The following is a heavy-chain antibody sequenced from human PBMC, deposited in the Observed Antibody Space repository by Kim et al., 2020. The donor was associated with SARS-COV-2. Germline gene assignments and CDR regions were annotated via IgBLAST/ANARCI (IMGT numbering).Heavy chain of an antibody. D-gene: IGHD3-16*02. CDR1: GGSISSYY. J-gene: IGHJ6*02. V-gene: IGHV4-59*12. CDR2: IYYSGST. CDR3: AGMGELSYEYYYYGMDV. Sequence: SETLSLTCTVSGGSISSYYWSWIRQPPGKGLEWIGYIYYSGSTNYNPSHKSRVTISVDTSKNQFSLKLSPVTAADTAVYYCAGMGELSYEYYYYGMDVWGQGTTVTVSS.